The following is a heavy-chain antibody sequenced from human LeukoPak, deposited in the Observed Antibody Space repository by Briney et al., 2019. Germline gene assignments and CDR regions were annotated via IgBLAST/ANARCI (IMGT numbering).Heavy chain of an antibody. CDR3: AKDAYDYVWGSYRPFDY. D-gene: IGHD3-16*02. J-gene: IGHJ4*02. V-gene: IGHV3-7*03. CDR2: IKQDGREK. CDR1: GFTFSNYW. Sequence: GGSLRLSCAGSGFTFSNYWMSWVRQAPGKGPEWVANIKQDGREKHYVDSVRGRFTISRDNAKSSLYLQMNSLRAEDTAVYYCAKDAYDYVWGSYRPFDYWGQGTLVTVSS.